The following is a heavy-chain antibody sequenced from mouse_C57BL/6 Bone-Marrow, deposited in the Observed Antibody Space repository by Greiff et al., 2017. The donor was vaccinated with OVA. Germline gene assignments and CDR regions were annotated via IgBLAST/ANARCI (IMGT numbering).Heavy chain of an antibody. CDR2: IDPEDGET. D-gene: IGHD1-1*01. CDR1: GFNIKDYY. CDR3: ASHYYGSSSWFAY. V-gene: IGHV14-2*01. Sequence: VQLQQPGAELVKPGASVKLSCTASGFNIKDYYMHWVKQRTEQGLEWIGRIDPEDGETKYAPKFKGKATITVDTSSNTAYLQHSSLTSEDTAVYYCASHYYGSSSWFAYWGQGTLVTVSA. J-gene: IGHJ3*01.